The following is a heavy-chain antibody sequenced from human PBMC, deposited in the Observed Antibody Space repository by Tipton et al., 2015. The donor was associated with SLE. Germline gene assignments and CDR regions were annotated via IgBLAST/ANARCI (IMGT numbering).Heavy chain of an antibody. CDR2: ISTYNGDT. Sequence: QLVQSGAEVQKPGASVKVSCKASGYTFSKFGISWVRQAPGQGLEWMGCISTYNGDTRYSQKFQGKVTMTTDTSTTTVYLELRNLTSDDTAVYYCARWHPYYYYYYMDVWGKGTTVTVSS. CDR1: GYTFSKFG. J-gene: IGHJ6*03. CDR3: ARWHPYYYYYYMDV. V-gene: IGHV1-18*01.